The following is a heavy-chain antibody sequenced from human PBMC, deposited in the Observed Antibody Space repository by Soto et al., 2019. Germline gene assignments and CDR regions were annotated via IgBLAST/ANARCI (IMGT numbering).Heavy chain of an antibody. D-gene: IGHD6-13*01. J-gene: IGHJ6*02. CDR2: VYYSGST. CDR1: GGSISSGSYY. Sequence: SETLSLTCTVSGGSISSGSYYWDWIRQPPGKGLEWIGNVYYSGSTNYNPSLESRVTISVDTSKNQFSLKLSSVTAADTAVYYCASDIRAAAGLAYYYYGMDVWGQGTTVTVSS. V-gene: IGHV4-39*01. CDR3: ASDIRAAAGLAYYYYGMDV.